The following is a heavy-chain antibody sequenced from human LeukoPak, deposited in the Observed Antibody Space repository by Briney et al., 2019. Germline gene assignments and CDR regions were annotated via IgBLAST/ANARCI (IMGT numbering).Heavy chain of an antibody. D-gene: IGHD1-14*01. V-gene: IGHV3-11*04. Sequence: GGSLRLSCAASGFTVSSNYMSWVRQAPGKGLEWVSYIRSSGNTMYYADSVKGRFTISRDNAKNSLYLQMNSLRAEDTAVYYCAKDLPSGGGSDYWGQGTLVTVSS. J-gene: IGHJ4*02. CDR2: IRSSGNTM. CDR1: GFTVSSNY. CDR3: AKDLPSGGGSDY.